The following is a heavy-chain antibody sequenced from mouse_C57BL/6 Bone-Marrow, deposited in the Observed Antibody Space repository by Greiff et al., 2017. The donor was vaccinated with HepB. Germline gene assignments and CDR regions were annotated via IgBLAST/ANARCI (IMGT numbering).Heavy chain of an antibody. J-gene: IGHJ3*01. CDR3: ARESHYYVSMFAY. Sequence: VQLQQSGPELVKPGASVKISCKASGYAFSSSWMNWVKQRPGKGLEWIGRIYPGDGDTNYNGKFKGKATLTADKSSSTAYMQLSSLTSEDSAVYFCARESHYYVSMFAYWGQGTLVTVSA. CDR2: IYPGDGDT. V-gene: IGHV1-82*01. D-gene: IGHD1-1*01. CDR1: GYAFSSSW.